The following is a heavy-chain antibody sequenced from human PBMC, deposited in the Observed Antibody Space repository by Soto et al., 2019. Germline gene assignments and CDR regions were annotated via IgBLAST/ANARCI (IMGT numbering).Heavy chain of an antibody. CDR2: IYYSGST. D-gene: IGHD2-2*01. CDR3: ARTSMNIVVVPAATPPRN. V-gene: IGHV4-30-4*01. CDR1: GGSISSGDYY. Sequence: QVQLQESGPGLVKPSQTLSLTCTVSGGSISSGDYYWSWIRQPPGKGLEWIGYIYYSGSTYYNPSRRRRVTLSVDPPKHQLALKLSSVTAADTAVYYCARTSMNIVVVPAATPPRNWGQGTLVTVSS. J-gene: IGHJ4*02.